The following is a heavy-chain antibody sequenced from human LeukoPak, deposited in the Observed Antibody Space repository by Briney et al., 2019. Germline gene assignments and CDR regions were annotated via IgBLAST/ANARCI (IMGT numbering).Heavy chain of an antibody. CDR2: IRYDGSNK. D-gene: IGHD4-11*01. J-gene: IGHJ4*02. CDR3: AKDMTGSNYGSFDY. Sequence: GGSLRLSCAASGFTFSSYGMHWVRQAPGKGLEWVAFIRYDGSNKYYADSVKGRFTISRDNSKNTLYLQMNSLRAEDTALYYCAKDMTGSNYGSFDYWGQGTLVTVSS. V-gene: IGHV3-30*02. CDR1: GFTFSSYG.